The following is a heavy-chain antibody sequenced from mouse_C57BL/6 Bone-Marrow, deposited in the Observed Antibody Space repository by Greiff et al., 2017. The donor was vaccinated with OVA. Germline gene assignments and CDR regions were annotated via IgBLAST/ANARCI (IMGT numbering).Heavy chain of an antibody. V-gene: IGHV1-50*01. CDR2: IDPSDSYT. CDR3: ARGGTGAMDD. Sequence: QVQLQQPGAELVKPGASVKLSCKASGYTFTSYWMQWVKQRPGQGLEWIGEIDPSDSYTNYNQKFKGKATLTVDTSSSTAYMQRSSLTSEDSAVYYCARGGTGAMDDWGEGTAVTVAS. CDR1: GYTFTSYW. J-gene: IGHJ4*01. D-gene: IGHD4-1*01.